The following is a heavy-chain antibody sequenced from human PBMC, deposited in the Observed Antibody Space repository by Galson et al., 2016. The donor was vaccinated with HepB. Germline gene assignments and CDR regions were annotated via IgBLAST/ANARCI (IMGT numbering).Heavy chain of an antibody. CDR2: LTWNGGII. Sequence: AASGFIFGDYAMPWVRQSPGKGLEWVSGLTWNGGIIGYADSVKGRFTISRDNARNFLFLQMNNLRSEDTALYYCAKGIGSGWSDYWGPGTLVSVSS. D-gene: IGHD6-19*01. V-gene: IGHV3-9*01. J-gene: IGHJ4*02. CDR3: AKGIGSGWSDY. CDR1: GFIFGDYA.